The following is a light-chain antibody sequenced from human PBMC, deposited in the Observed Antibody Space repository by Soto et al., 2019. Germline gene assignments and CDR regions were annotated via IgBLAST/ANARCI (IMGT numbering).Light chain of an antibody. CDR2: QDN. CDR3: HSYDSSAHWV. CDR1: GGSIATNY. V-gene: IGLV6-57*04. Sequence: FMLTQPHSVSESPGKTVTISCTRSGGSIATNYVQWYQQRPGSAPTPVIFQDNDRPSGVPDRFSGSIDSSSNSASLTISGLRTEDEADYYCHSYDSSAHWVFGGGTKLTVL. J-gene: IGLJ3*02.